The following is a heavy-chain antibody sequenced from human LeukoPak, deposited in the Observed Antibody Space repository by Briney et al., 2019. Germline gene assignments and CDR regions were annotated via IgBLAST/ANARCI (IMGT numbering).Heavy chain of an antibody. D-gene: IGHD3-22*01. Sequence: SETLSLTCAVYGWSFSGYYWSWLRQPPGKGLEWIGYIYYSGSTNYNPSLKSRVTISVDTSKNQFSLKLSSVTAADTAVYYCARSRPRGGYLIYYYYYMDVWGKGTTVTVSS. CDR3: ARSRPRGGYLIYYYYYMDV. J-gene: IGHJ6*03. V-gene: IGHV4-59*01. CDR2: IYYSGST. CDR1: GWSFSGYY.